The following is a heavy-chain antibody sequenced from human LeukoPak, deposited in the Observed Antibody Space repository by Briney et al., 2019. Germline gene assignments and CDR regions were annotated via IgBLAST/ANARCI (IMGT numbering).Heavy chain of an antibody. V-gene: IGHV1-2*02. CDR3: ARTDTAMVNIGMDV. CDR2: INPNSGGT. CDR1: GYTFTGYY. D-gene: IGHD5-18*01. J-gene: IGHJ6*02. Sequence: ASVKVSSKASGYTFTGYYMHWVRQAPGQGLEWMGWINPNSGGTNYAQKFQGRVTMTRDTSISTAYMELSRLRSDDTAVYYCARTDTAMVNIGMDVWGQGTTVTVSS.